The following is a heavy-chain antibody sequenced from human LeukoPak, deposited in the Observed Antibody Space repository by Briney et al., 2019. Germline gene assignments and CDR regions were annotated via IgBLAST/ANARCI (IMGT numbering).Heavy chain of an antibody. V-gene: IGHV4-4*07. CDR2: IYTSGST. J-gene: IGHJ4*02. Sequence: SETLSLTCTVSGGSISSYYRSWIRQPAGKGLKWIGRIYTSGSTNYNPSLKSRFTMSVDTSKNQFSLKLSSVTAADTAVYYCARDSGPCGGDCYSVWGQGTLVTVSS. CDR3: ARDSGPCGGDCYSV. D-gene: IGHD2-21*02. CDR1: GGSISSYY.